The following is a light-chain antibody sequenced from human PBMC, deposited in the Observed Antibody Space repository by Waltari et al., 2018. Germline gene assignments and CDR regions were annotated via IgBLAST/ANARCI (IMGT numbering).Light chain of an antibody. CDR1: HDSRTY. CDR2: DAS. CDR3: QQYENLPLT. Sequence: DIQMTQSPSSLSASIGDRVTITCQASHDSRTYLNWYQQKPGKAPKLLIYDASNLETGVPSRVSGSGSGTDFTLIISSLQPEDIATYYCQQYENLPLTFGGGTKVEIK. J-gene: IGKJ4*01. V-gene: IGKV1-33*01.